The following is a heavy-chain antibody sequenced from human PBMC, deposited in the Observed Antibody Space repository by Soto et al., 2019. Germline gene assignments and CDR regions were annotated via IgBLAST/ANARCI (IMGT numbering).Heavy chain of an antibody. J-gene: IGHJ4*02. V-gene: IGHV3-30*18. CDR2: ISYDGSTK. CDR1: GFTFSSYG. Sequence: GGSLRLSCAASGFTFSSYGMHWVRQAPGKGLEWVAIISYDGSTKYYADSVKGRFTISRDNSENTLYLQMNSLRAEDTAVYYCAKSWSTVTTSTYFDYWGQGTLVTVSS. D-gene: IGHD4-17*01. CDR3: AKSWSTVTTSTYFDY.